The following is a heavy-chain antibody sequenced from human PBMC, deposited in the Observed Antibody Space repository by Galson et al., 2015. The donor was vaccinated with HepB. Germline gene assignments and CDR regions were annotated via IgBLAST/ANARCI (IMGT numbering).Heavy chain of an antibody. D-gene: IGHD6-13*01. V-gene: IGHV1-69*02. CDR3: ASPGALDSRAAFDI. J-gene: IGHJ3*02. CDR2: IIPILGIA. Sequence: SVKVSCKASGGTFSSYTISWVRQAPGQGLEWMGRIIPILGIANYAQKFQGRVTITADKSTSTAYMELSSLRSEDTAVYYCASPGALDSRAAFDIWGQGTMVTVSS. CDR1: GGTFSSYT.